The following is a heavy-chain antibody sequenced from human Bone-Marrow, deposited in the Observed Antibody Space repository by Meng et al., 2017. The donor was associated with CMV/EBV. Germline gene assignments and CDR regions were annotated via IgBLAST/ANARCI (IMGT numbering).Heavy chain of an antibody. CDR3: ARDLRDIVVVPAARGGMDV. J-gene: IGHJ6*01. D-gene: IGHD2-2*01. CDR2: IIPIFGTA. Sequence: SVKVPCKAPGPTFTSYAISWVRQAPGQGLEWMGGIIPIFGTANYAQKFQGRVTITTDESTSTAYMELSSLRSEDTAVYYCARDLRDIVVVPAARGGMDVWGQGTTVTVSS. V-gene: IGHV1-69*05. CDR1: GPTFTSYA.